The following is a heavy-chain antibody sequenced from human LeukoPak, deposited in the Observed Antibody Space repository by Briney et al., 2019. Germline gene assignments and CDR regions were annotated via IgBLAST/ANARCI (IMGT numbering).Heavy chain of an antibody. D-gene: IGHD3-16*01. CDR2: SRKKAQSYST. Sequence: PGGSLRLSCAASGFTLSDHHMEWVRQAPGKGLEWVGRSRKKAQSYSTEYAASVKGRFTISRDDSKSSLYVQMNSLQTEDTAMYYCARNNLGLDFWGQGTLVTVSS. CDR3: ARNNLGLDF. J-gene: IGHJ4*02. V-gene: IGHV3-72*01. CDR1: GFTLSDHH.